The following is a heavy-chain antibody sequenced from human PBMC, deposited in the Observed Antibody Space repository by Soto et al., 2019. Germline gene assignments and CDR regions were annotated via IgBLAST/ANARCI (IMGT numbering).Heavy chain of an antibody. J-gene: IGHJ5*02. D-gene: IGHD6-13*01. CDR3: ARDQSGYSSSWYGHWFDP. V-gene: IGHV4-31*03. CDR2: IYYSGST. CDR1: GGSISSGGYY. Sequence: QVQLQESGPGLVKPSQTLSLTGTVSGGSISSGGYYWSWIRQHPGKGLEWIGYIYYSGSTYYNPSLKSRVTISVDTSKNQFSLKLSSVTAADTAVYYCARDQSGYSSSWYGHWFDPWGQGTLVTVSS.